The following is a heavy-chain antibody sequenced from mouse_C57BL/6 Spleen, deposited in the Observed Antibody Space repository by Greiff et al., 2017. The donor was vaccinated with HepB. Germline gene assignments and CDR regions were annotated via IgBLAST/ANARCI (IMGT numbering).Heavy chain of an antibody. V-gene: IGHV1-55*01. J-gene: IGHJ4*01. CDR1: GYTFTSYW. CDR3: AREGSDGDYAMDY. CDR2: IYPGSGST. Sequence: QVQLKESGAELVKPGASVKMSCKASGYTFTSYWITWVKQRPGQGLEWIGDIYPGSGSTNYNEKFKSKATLTVDTSSSTAYMQLSSLTSEDSAVYYCAREGSDGDYAMDYWGQGTSVTVSS.